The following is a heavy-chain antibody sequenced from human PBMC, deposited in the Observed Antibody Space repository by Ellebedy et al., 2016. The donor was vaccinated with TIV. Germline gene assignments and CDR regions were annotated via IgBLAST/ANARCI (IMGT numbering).Heavy chain of an antibody. J-gene: IGHJ5*01. CDR1: GFTFAKHW. V-gene: IGHV5-51*01. D-gene: IGHD5-12*01. CDR3: ARSCYSGYMRTYWFDS. Sequence: PGGSLRLSCQGSGFTFAKHWIGWVRQMPGKGLEWMGIVYTDDFDTRYSPSFQGQLPISADKSITTAYLQWSSLNASDTAIYYCARSCYSGYMRTYWFDSWGQGTLVTVSS. CDR2: VYTDDFDT.